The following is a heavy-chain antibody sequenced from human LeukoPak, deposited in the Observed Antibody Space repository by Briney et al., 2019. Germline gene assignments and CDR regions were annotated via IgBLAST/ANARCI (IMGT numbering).Heavy chain of an antibody. V-gene: IGHV3-30*18. CDR1: GFTFSSYG. CDR2: ISYDGSNK. D-gene: IGHD4-23*01. J-gene: IGHJ4*02. Sequence: GGSLRLSCAASGFTFSSYGMHWVRQAPGKGLEWVAVISYDGSNKYYADSVKGRFTISRDNSKNTLYLQTNSLRAEDTAVYYCAKKGPRGGYFDYWGQGTLVTVSS. CDR3: AKKGPRGGYFDY.